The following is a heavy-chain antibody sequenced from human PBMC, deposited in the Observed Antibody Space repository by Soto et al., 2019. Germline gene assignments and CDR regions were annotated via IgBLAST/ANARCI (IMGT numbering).Heavy chain of an antibody. Sequence: GGSLRLSCAASGFTVSSNYMSWVRQAPGKGLEWVSVIYSGGSTYYADSVKGRFTISRDNSKNTLYLQMNSLRAEDTAVYYCARDWLDGDYYYYGMDVWGQGTTVTVSS. CDR1: GFTVSSNY. CDR2: IYSGGST. J-gene: IGHJ6*02. D-gene: IGHD3-22*01. V-gene: IGHV3-53*01. CDR3: ARDWLDGDYYYYGMDV.